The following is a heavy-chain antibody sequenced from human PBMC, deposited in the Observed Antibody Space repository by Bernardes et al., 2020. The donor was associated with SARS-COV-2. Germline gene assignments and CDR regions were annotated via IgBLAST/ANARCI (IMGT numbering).Heavy chain of an antibody. D-gene: IGHD2-15*01. CDR2: INDSGST. V-gene: IGHV4-34*01. CDR1: GRSFSGYY. J-gene: IGHJ2*01. Sequence: SQSLSLTCAVYGRSFSGYYWSWVRQTPGGGLERIGEINDSGSTKYNPALKSRVTTSVNPSKNQFSLKLTSVTAADTAVYYCPRGMAAVVSHFMLLFANWYFDLWGRVTLVTVSS. CDR3: PRGMAAVVSHFMLLFANWYFDL.